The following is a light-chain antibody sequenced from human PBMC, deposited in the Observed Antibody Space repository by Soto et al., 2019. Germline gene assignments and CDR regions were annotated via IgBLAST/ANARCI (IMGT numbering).Light chain of an antibody. CDR2: DAS. V-gene: IGKV1-39*01. J-gene: IGKJ2*01. CDR1: LGISTY. Sequence: DIQMTQSPSSLSASVGDRVTITCRASLGISTYLVWYQQRQGRAPKLLIYDASSLLSGVPSRFSGSGSGTDFTLTISSLQPEDFATYYCQQSYRTPYTFGQGTKLETK. CDR3: QQSYRTPYT.